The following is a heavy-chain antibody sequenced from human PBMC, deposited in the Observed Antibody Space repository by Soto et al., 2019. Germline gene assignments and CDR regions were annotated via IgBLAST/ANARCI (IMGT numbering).Heavy chain of an antibody. CDR2: IIPIFGTA. D-gene: IGHD2-15*01. CDR1: GGTFSSYA. J-gene: IGHJ6*02. CDR3: ASTPNPRVGPATSYCSGGSCYPSALYYYYGMDV. Sequence: SVKVSCKASGGTFSSYAISWVRQAPGQGLEWMGGIIPIFGTANYAQKFQGRVTITADESTSTAYMELSSLRSEDTAVYYCASTPNPRVGPATSYCSGGSCYPSALYYYYGMDVWGQGTTVTVSS. V-gene: IGHV1-69*13.